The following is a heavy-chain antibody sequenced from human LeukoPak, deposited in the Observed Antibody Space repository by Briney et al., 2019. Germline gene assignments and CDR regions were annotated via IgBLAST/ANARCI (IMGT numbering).Heavy chain of an antibody. J-gene: IGHJ6*03. CDR2: VSSSATYI. V-gene: IGHV3-21*01. Sequence: GGSLRLSCAASGFTFSSYSMHWVRQAPGKGLEWVSSVSSSATYIYYADSVKGRFTISRDNAKNSLYLQMNSLRAEDTAVYYCARDRSSYYMDVWGKGTTVTVSS. CDR3: ARDRSSYYMDV. CDR1: GFTFSSYS.